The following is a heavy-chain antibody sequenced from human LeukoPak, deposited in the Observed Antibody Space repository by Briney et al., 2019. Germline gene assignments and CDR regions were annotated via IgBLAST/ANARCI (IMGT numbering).Heavy chain of an antibody. Sequence: GRSLRLSCAASGFTFSSYAMHWVRQAPGKGLEWVALISYDGSNKFYADSVKGRFTVSRDNSKNTLYLQMNNLRVEDTAVYHCARDSYQLPANDGFDIWGQGTMVTVSS. V-gene: IGHV3-30-3*01. CDR1: GFTFSSYA. D-gene: IGHD2-2*01. J-gene: IGHJ3*02. CDR3: ARDSYQLPANDGFDI. CDR2: ISYDGSNK.